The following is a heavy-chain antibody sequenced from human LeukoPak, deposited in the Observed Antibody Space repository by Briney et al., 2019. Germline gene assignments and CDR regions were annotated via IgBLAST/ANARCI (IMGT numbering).Heavy chain of an antibody. CDR3: AKGGAGDNIVATIVGTDY. CDR2: ISSSSSYI. CDR1: GFTFSSYS. D-gene: IGHD5-12*01. J-gene: IGHJ4*02. Sequence: GGSLRLSCAASGFTFSSYSMNWVRQAPGKGLEWVSSISSSSSYIYYADSVKGRFTISRDNSKNTLYLQMNSLRAEDTAVYYCAKGGAGDNIVATIVGTDYWGQGTLVTVSS. V-gene: IGHV3-21*04.